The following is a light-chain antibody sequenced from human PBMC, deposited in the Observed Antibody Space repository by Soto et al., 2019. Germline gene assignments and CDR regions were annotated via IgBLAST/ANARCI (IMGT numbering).Light chain of an antibody. J-gene: IGKJ1*01. CDR1: QSVSSN. Sequence: EIVMTQSPATLSVSPGERATLSCRASQSVSSNLAWYQQKPGQAPRLLIYGASTRATGIPARFSGSGSGTEFTLTISSLQPEDFATYYCLQHYSDPWTFGQGTKVDI. CDR2: GAS. V-gene: IGKV3-15*01. CDR3: LQHYSDPWT.